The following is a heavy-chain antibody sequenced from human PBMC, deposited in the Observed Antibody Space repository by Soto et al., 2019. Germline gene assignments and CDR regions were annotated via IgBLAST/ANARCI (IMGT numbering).Heavy chain of an antibody. Sequence: GGSLRLSCAASGFTLSSYGMHWVRQAPGKGLEWVAVIWYDGSNKYYADSVKGRFTISRDNSKNTLYLQMNSLRAEDTAVYYCARVISNYGGYWFDPWGQGTLVTVSS. CDR1: GFTLSSYG. D-gene: IGHD4-4*01. CDR2: IWYDGSNK. J-gene: IGHJ5*02. V-gene: IGHV3-33*08. CDR3: ARVISNYGGYWFDP.